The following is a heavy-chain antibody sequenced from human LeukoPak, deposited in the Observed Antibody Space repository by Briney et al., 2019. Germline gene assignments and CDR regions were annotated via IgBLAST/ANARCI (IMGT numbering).Heavy chain of an antibody. Sequence: PGGSLRLSCAASGFTFDDYTMHWVRQAPGKGLEWVSLISWDGGSTYYADSVKGRFTISRDNSKNTLYLQMNSLRAEDTAVYYCAKVQTTYGSGSYYSFDYWGQGTLVTVSS. V-gene: IGHV3-43*01. CDR1: GFTFDDYT. D-gene: IGHD3-10*01. CDR3: AKVQTTYGSGSYYSFDY. J-gene: IGHJ4*02. CDR2: ISWDGGST.